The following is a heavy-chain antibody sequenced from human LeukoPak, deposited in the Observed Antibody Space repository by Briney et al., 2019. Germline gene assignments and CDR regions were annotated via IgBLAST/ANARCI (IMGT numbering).Heavy chain of an antibody. Sequence: GESLKISCKGSGYSFTSYWIGWVRQLPGKGLEWMGIIYPGDSDTRYSPSFQGQVTISADKSISTAYLQWGSLKASDTAMYYCARRYCSSTSCYGCFDYWGQGTLVTVSS. CDR3: ARRYCSSTSCYGCFDY. D-gene: IGHD2-2*01. V-gene: IGHV5-51*01. J-gene: IGHJ4*02. CDR1: GYSFTSYW. CDR2: IYPGDSDT.